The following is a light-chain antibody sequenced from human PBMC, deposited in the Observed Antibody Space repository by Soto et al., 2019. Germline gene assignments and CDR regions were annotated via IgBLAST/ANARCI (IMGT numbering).Light chain of an antibody. V-gene: IGKV1-39*01. Sequence: DIQMTQSPASLSASVGDRVTMTCRASQIIAKYLNWYQHKPGKAPKVLISGASSLQSGVPSRFSGSGSGTDFTLTISTLQPEDFATYYCQQSYSTPFTFGPGTNVDIK. CDR1: QIIAKY. J-gene: IGKJ3*01. CDR3: QQSYSTPFT. CDR2: GAS.